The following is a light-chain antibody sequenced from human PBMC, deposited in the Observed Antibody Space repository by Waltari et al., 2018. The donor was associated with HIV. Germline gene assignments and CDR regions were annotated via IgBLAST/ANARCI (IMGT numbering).Light chain of an antibody. CDR2: RNN. Sequence: QSVLAQPRSVSGTPGQTVNISCSGSTSNVRNNYVYWYQQVTGVAPKLLIYRNNQRPSGVPDRFSGSKSGASPSLAITGLQAEDEADYYCQSYDSSLTGSVFGGGTKLTVL. J-gene: IGLJ2*01. CDR3: QSYDSSLTGSV. CDR1: TSNVRNNY. V-gene: IGLV1-47*01.